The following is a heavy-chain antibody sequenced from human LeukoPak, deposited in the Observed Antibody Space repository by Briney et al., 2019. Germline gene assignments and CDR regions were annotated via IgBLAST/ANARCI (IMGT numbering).Heavy chain of an antibody. CDR3: ARDSPAYCTNGNCYSWYFDL. CDR2: IHHSGKS. J-gene: IGHJ2*01. Sequence: SETLSLTCAVSGGSISGSNWWNWVRQPPGKGLEWIGEIHHSGKSNYNPSLKSRVTLSIDKSTNQFSLKLSSVTAADTAMYYCARDSPAYCTNGNCYSWYFDLWGRGTLVTVSS. D-gene: IGHD2-8*01. V-gene: IGHV4/OR15-8*02. CDR1: GGSISGSNW.